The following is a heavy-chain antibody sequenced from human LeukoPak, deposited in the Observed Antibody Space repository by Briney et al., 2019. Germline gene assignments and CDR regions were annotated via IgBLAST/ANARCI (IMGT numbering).Heavy chain of an antibody. CDR3: ARVGVIPVNYYYYGMDV. Sequence: GRSLRLSCAASGFTFSTYALHWVRQAPGKGLEWVAVISNDGSNKYYADSVKGRFTISRDNSKNTMYLQMNSLRAEDTAVYYCARVGVIPVNYYYYGMDVWSQGTTVTVSS. D-gene: IGHD3-16*02. J-gene: IGHJ6*02. CDR2: ISNDGSNK. V-gene: IGHV3-30*04. CDR1: GFTFSTYA.